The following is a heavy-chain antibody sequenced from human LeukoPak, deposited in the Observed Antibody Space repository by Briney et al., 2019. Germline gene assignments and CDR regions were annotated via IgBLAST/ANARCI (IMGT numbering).Heavy chain of an antibody. CDR3: ARDYRGYYGMDV. D-gene: IGHD1-14*01. Sequence: KPGGSLRLSCAASGLTFSSYSMNWVRQAPGKGLEWVSSISSSSSYIYYADSVKGRFTISRDNAKNSLYVQMNSLRAEDTAVYYCARDYRGYYGMDVWGQGTTVTVSS. J-gene: IGHJ6*02. V-gene: IGHV3-21*01. CDR1: GLTFSSYS. CDR2: ISSSSSYI.